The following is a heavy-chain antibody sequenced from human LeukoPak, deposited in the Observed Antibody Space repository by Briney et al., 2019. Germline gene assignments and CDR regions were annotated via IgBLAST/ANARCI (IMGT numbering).Heavy chain of an antibody. CDR1: GFTFSSYG. Sequence: GGSLRLSCAASGFTFSSYGMHWVRQAPGKGLEWVAVISYDGSNKYYADSVKGRFTISRDNSKNTLYLQMNSLRAEDTAVYYCAKCLGGSYSPPDYWGQGTLVTISS. V-gene: IGHV3-30*18. CDR2: ISYDGSNK. CDR3: AKCLGGSYSPPDY. J-gene: IGHJ4*02. D-gene: IGHD1-26*01.